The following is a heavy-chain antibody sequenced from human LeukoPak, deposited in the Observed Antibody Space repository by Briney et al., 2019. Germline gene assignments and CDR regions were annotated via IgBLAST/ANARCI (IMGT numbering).Heavy chain of an antibody. V-gene: IGHV3-30*03. J-gene: IGHJ4*02. CDR3: ARGWVITSLDY. D-gene: IGHD3-22*01. Sequence: PGGSLRLSCAASGFTFSSYWMHWVRQAPGKGLEWVAVISYDGSNKYYADSVKGRFTISRDNSKNTLYLQMNSLRAEDTAVYYCARGWVITSLDYWGQGTLVTVSS. CDR2: ISYDGSNK. CDR1: GFTFSSYW.